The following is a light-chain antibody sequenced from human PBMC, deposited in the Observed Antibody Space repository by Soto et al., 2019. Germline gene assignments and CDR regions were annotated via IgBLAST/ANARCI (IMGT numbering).Light chain of an antibody. V-gene: IGKV2-30*01. CDR2: QVS. CDR1: QSLVYRDGNTY. J-gene: IGKJ1*01. CDR3: MQASPWPWT. Sequence: DVVMTQSPLSLPVTLGQPASISCRSSQSLVYRDGNTYLTWFQQRPGQSPRRLIYQVSTRNSGVPGRFSGSGSGTDFTLKISRVEAEDVGVYYCMQASPWPWTFGQGSKVEIK.